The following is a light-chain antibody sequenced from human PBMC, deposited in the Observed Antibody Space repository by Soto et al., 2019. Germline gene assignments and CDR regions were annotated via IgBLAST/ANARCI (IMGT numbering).Light chain of an antibody. V-gene: IGKV1-5*01. CDR2: DAS. CDR3: QQYNSYWT. CDR1: QTISGW. Sequence: DIQMTQSPSTLSASVLDTVSITCRASQTISGWLAWYQQRPGKAPNLLIFDASTLESGVPSRFSGSGSGTEFTLTISSLQPDDFATYYCQQYNSYWTFGQGTKVDIK. J-gene: IGKJ1*01.